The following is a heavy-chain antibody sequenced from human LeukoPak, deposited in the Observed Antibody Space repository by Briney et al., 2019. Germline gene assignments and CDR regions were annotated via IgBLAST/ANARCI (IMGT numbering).Heavy chain of an antibody. CDR2: INPNSGGT. D-gene: IGHD2-15*01. V-gene: IGHV1-2*02. Sequence: ASVTVSCKASGYTFTGYYIHWVRQAPGQGLEWMGCINPNSGGTNYAQKFQGRVTMTRDTSISTAYMELSRLRYDDTAVYYCARVLGYCSGGSCYSSWYFDLWGRGTLVTVSS. CDR1: GYTFTGYY. CDR3: ARVLGYCSGGSCYSSWYFDL. J-gene: IGHJ2*01.